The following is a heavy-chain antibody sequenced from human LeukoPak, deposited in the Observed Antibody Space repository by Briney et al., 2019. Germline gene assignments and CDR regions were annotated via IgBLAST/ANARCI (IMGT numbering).Heavy chain of an antibody. D-gene: IGHD6-13*01. Sequence: GGSLRLSCVASGFTFNTYAMTWVRQAPGKGLEWVSSISGSGANTYYADSVKGRFTISRDNSKNTLSLQLNSLRVEDTAVYYCAKEFVAAVGHYFDYWGQGTLVTVSS. CDR1: GFTFNTYA. CDR2: ISGSGANT. J-gene: IGHJ4*02. V-gene: IGHV3-23*01. CDR3: AKEFVAAVGHYFDY.